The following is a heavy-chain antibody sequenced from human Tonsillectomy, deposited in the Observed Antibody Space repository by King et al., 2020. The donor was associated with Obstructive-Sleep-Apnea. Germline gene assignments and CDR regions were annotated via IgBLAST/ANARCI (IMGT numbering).Heavy chain of an antibody. D-gene: IGHD1-7*01. CDR1: GGSISSYF. CDR2: ISYSGTI. J-gene: IGHJ4*02. CDR3: ATHELELRPFDY. V-gene: IGHV4-59*08. Sequence: VQLQESGPGLVKPSETLSLTCNVSGGSISSYFWSWIRQPPGKGLEWIGDISYSGTIKYNPILKSRVTISVDTSKNQFSLKLSSVTAADTAVYSCATHELELRPFDYWGQGALVTVSS.